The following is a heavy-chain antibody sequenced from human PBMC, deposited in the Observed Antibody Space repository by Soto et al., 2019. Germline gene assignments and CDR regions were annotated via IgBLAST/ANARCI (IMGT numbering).Heavy chain of an antibody. Sequence: PSETLSLTCTVSGGSISGDDYYWNWIRQSPGKGLEWIGHIYYNGNTYYNPSLKSRLTMSLETSQNQFSLHLTSVIAADSALYFCARATTVTSSFFFYALDVWGQGTTVTVSS. CDR1: GGSISGDDYY. CDR2: IYYNGNT. V-gene: IGHV4-30-4*01. D-gene: IGHD4-17*01. CDR3: ARATTVTSSFFFYALDV. J-gene: IGHJ6*02.